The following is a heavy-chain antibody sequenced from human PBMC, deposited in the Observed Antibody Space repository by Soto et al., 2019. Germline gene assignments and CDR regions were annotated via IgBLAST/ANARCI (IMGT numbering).Heavy chain of an antibody. CDR3: ARQVREGALSCSLNGCTWRVFKFDY. CDR2: VNHSGST. V-gene: IGHV4-34*01. Sequence: SETLSLTCAVYGGSFSDYYWSWIRQPPGKGLEWIGEVNHSGSTKYNPALKGRVTIAVDTSKNQFSLNLSSVTAADTAIYYCARQVREGALSCSLNGCTWRVFKFDYGGQEMLVTVSS. CDR1: GGSFSDYY. D-gene: IGHD2-8*01. J-gene: IGHJ4*02.